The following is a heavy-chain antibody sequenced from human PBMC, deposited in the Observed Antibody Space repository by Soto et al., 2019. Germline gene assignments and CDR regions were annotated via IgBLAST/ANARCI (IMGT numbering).Heavy chain of an antibody. CDR2: INISNGNT. V-gene: IGHV1-3*04. D-gene: IGHD2-15*01. J-gene: IGHJ4*02. CDR3: ARIWDCSGGSCYPELDY. CDR1: GYTFKSYQ. Sequence: GASVKVSCKASGYTFKSYQRYWVRQAPGQRLECMGWINISNGNTEYSQNFQGRVTMTTDTSTSTAYMELRSLRSDDTAVYYCARIWDCSGGSCYPELDYWGQGTLVNRLL.